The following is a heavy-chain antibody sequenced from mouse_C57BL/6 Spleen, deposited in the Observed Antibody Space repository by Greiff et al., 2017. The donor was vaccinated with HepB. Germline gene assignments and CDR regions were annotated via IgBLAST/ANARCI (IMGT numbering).Heavy chain of an antibody. J-gene: IGHJ2*01. Sequence: QVQLQQPGAELVKPGASVKLSCKASGYTFTSYWMQWVKQRPGQGLEWIGEIDPSDSYTNYNQKFKGKATLTVDTSSSTAYMQLSSLTSDDSAVYYCARDGSSLYYFDYWGQGTTLTVSS. D-gene: IGHD1-1*01. V-gene: IGHV1-50*01. CDR1: GYTFTSYW. CDR3: ARDGSSLYYFDY. CDR2: IDPSDSYT.